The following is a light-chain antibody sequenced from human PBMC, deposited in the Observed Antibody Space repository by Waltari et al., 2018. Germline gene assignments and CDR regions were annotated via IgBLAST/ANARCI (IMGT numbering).Light chain of an antibody. CDR3: CSFAGGNNFEVI. V-gene: IGLV2-23*02. J-gene: IGLJ2*01. CDR1: SSNVENYNL. Sequence: QSALTQPASVSGSPGQSITISCAGTSSNVENYNLVSWYQHHPGKAPNLLLYEVSKRPVGISNRFSVSTAGNTASLTSSGLQAEDESDYYCCSFAGGNNFEVIFGGGTRLTVL. CDR2: EVS.